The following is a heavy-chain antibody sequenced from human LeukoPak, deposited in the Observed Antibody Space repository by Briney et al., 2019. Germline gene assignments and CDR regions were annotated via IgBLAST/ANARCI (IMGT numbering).Heavy chain of an antibody. CDR3: ARLTSSSSGSSFDY. CDR1: GGSISSYY. Sequence: SETLSLTCTVSGGSISSYYWSWIRQPPGKGLEWIGYIYYSGTNYKNPSLKSRVTISVDTSKNQFSLKLSSVTAADTAVYYCARLTSSSSGSSFDYWGQGTLVTVSS. D-gene: IGHD6-13*01. V-gene: IGHV4-59*08. CDR2: IYYSGTN. J-gene: IGHJ4*02.